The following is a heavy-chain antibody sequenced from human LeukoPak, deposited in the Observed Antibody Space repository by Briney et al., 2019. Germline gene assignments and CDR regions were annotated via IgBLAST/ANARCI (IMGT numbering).Heavy chain of an antibody. CDR2: IIPIFGTA. D-gene: IGHD1-14*01. Sequence: WASVKVSCKASGGTFSSYAISWVRQAPGQGLEWMGGIIPIFGTANYAQKFQGRVTITADKSTSTAYMELSSLRSEDTAVYYCARDTITGNWFDPWGQGTLVTVSS. CDR3: ARDTITGNWFDP. J-gene: IGHJ5*02. CDR1: GGTFSSYA. V-gene: IGHV1-69*06.